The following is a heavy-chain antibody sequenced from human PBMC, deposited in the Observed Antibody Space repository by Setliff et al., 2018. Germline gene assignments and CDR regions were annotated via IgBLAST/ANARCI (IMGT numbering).Heavy chain of an antibody. V-gene: IGHV4-38-2*01. CDR1: GYSISSGYN. CDR3: ARGRIAAALYYFDY. Sequence: SETLSLTCAVSGYSISSGYNWGWIRQPPGKGLEWIASIYYRGSTSYNSSLKSRVSISVDTSKNQFSLNLNSVTAADTAVYYCARGRIAAALYYFDYWGQGTLVTVSS. D-gene: IGHD6-13*01. J-gene: IGHJ4*02. CDR2: IYYRGST.